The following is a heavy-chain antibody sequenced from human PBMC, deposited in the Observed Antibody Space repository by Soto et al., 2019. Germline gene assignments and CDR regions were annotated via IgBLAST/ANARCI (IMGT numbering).Heavy chain of an antibody. CDR1: GFTFSSYS. CDR3: VRDQLYYYDIFGRPLNGFDI. CDR2: ISSSTSTI. Sequence: PGGSLRLSCAASGFTFSSYSMNWVRQAPGKGLEWVSYISSSTSTIYYADSVKGRFTISRDNAENSLYLQMNSLGAEDTALYYCVRDQLYYYDIFGRPLNGFDIWGQGTMVTVSS. V-gene: IGHV3-48*01. J-gene: IGHJ3*02. D-gene: IGHD3-22*01.